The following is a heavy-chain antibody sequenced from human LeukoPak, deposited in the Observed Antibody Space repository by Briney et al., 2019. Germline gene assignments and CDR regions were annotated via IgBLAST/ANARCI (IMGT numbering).Heavy chain of an antibody. CDR2: SYHSGST. CDR3: ARVYCSSTSCYFLPLNWFDP. D-gene: IGHD2-2*01. CDR1: GYSISSGYY. V-gene: IGHV4-38-2*01. J-gene: IGHJ5*02. Sequence: SEALSLTCAVSGYSISSGYYWGWIRPPPGKGLEWIGNSYHSGSTYYNPSLKRRVTISVDTSKNQFSLKLSSVTAADTAVYYCARVYCSSTSCYFLPLNWFDPWGQGTLVTVSS.